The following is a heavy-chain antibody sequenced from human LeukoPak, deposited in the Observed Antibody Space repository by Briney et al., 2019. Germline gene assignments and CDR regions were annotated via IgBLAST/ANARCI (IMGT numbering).Heavy chain of an antibody. CDR1: GFIFSTYG. J-gene: IGHJ4*02. V-gene: IGHV3-30*18. CDR2: ISYDGNNK. Sequence: GRSLRLSCAASGFIFSTYGMHWVRQAPGKGLEWVVVISYDGNNKYYTGSVKGRFTISRDNSKNTLYLQMNSLRAEDTAVYYCAKAPEYCSGSGGSCYPFDNWGQGTLVTVSS. D-gene: IGHD2-15*01. CDR3: AKAPEYCSGSGGSCYPFDN.